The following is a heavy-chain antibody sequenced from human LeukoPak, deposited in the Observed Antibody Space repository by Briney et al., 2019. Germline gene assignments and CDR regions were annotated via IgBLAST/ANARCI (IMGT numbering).Heavy chain of an antibody. D-gene: IGHD3-3*01. J-gene: IGHJ4*02. CDR1: GFTFSSYA. Sequence: GGSLRPSCAASGFTFSSYAMSWVRQPPGKGLEWVSAISGSGGSAYYADSVKGRFTISRDNSKNTPYLQMNSLRAEDTAVYYCAKDPILRFLEWHYFDYWGQGTLVTVSS. V-gene: IGHV3-23*01. CDR3: AKDPILRFLEWHYFDY. CDR2: ISGSGGSA.